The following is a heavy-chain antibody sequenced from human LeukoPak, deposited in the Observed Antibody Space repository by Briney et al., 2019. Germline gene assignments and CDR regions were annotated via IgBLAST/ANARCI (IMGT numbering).Heavy chain of an antibody. CDR2: IIPIFGTA. J-gene: IGHJ6*04. CDR3: ALSVVPAAMPDYYYGMDV. Sequence: ASVKVSCKASGGTFSSYAISWVRQAPGQGLEWMGGIIPIFGTANYAQKFQGRVTITADESTSTAYMELSSLRSEDTAVYYCALSVVPAAMPDYYYGMDVWGKGTTVTVSS. D-gene: IGHD2-2*01. V-gene: IGHV1-69*13. CDR1: GGTFSSYA.